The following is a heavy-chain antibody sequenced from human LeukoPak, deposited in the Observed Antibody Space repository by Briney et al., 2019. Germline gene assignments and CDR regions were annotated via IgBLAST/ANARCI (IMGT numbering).Heavy chain of an antibody. D-gene: IGHD3-10*01. J-gene: IGHJ4*02. CDR3: VRGSGYFGEDFEY. CDR1: GYSISSGYY. CDR2: IYYSGST. Sequence: SEALSLTCTVSGYSISSGYYWGWIRQPPGKGLEWIGSIYYSGSTYYNPSLKSRVTISLDTSKNQFSLKLSSVTAAAPAVFYGVRGSGYFGEDFEYWGQGTLVTVSS. V-gene: IGHV4-38-2*02.